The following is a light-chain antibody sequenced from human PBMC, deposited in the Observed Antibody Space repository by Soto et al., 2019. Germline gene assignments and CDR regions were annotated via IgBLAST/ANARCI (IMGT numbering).Light chain of an antibody. Sequence: EIVLTQSPGTLSLSPGERATLSCRASQRVSSSYLAWYQQKPGQAPRLLIYGASSRATGIPDRFSGSGSGTDVTLTISRLEPEDFAVYYCQQYGNSPITFGQGTRLEIK. CDR2: GAS. CDR1: QRVSSSY. CDR3: QQYGNSPIT. J-gene: IGKJ5*01. V-gene: IGKV3-20*01.